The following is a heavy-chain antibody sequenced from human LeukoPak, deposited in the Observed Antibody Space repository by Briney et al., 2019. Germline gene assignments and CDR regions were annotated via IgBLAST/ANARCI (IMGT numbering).Heavy chain of an antibody. J-gene: IGHJ4*02. CDR3: ARRRIAAAGGGLDY. Sequence: SETLSLTCTVSGYSISSGYYWGWIRQPPGKGLEWIGRIYTSGSTNYNPSLKSRVTISVDTSKNQFSLKLSSVTAADTAVYYCARRRIAAAGGGLDYWGQGTLVTVSS. CDR2: IYTSGST. D-gene: IGHD6-13*01. V-gene: IGHV4-38-2*02. CDR1: GYSISSGYY.